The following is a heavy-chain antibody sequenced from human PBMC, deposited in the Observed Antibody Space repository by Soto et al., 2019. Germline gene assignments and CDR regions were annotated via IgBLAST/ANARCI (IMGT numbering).Heavy chain of an antibody. CDR2: IYYSGST. Sequence: SETLSLICTVSGGSISSSSYYWGWIRQPPGKGLEWIGSIYYSGSTYYNPSLKSRVTISVDTSKNQFSLKLSSVTAADTAVYYCARQGLLWFGESMRVRNWFDPWGQGTLVTVSS. CDR1: GGSISSSSYY. D-gene: IGHD3-10*01. CDR3: ARQGLLWFGESMRVRNWFDP. V-gene: IGHV4-39*01. J-gene: IGHJ5*02.